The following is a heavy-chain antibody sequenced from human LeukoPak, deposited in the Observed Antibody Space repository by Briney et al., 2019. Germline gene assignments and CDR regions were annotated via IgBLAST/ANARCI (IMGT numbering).Heavy chain of an antibody. CDR3: AKTVEVGILGNFDY. CDR1: GFTFSSHA. Sequence: GGSLRLSCAASGFTFSSHAMNWVRQAPVKGLEWVSSINGGGTSTFYADSVKGRFTISRDNSKNTLYLQMNSLRAEDTAIYYCAKTVEVGILGNFDYWGQGTLVTVSS. CDR2: INGGGTST. J-gene: IGHJ4*02. V-gene: IGHV3-23*01. D-gene: IGHD7-27*01.